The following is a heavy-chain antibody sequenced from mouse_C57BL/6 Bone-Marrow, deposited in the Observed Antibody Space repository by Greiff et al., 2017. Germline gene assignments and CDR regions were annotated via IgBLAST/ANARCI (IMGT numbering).Heavy chain of an antibody. CDR2: IYPRSGNT. D-gene: IGHD2-5*01. CDR1: GYTFTSYG. J-gene: IGHJ2*01. CDR3: ARSSIVTTG. V-gene: IGHV1-81*01. Sequence: QVHVKQSGAELARPGASVKLSCKASGYTFTSYGISWVKQRTGQGLEWIGVIYPRSGNTYYNEKFKGKATLTADKSSSTAYMELRSLTSEDSAVYFCARSSIVTTGWGQGTTLTVSS.